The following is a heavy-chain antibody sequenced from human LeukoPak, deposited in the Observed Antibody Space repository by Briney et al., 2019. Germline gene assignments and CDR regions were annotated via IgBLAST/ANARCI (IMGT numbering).Heavy chain of an antibody. Sequence: SETLSLTCTVSGYSISSGYYWGWIRQPPGKGLEWIGSIYHSGSTYYNPSLKSRVTISVDTSKNQFSLKLSSVTAADTAVYYCARRQAYYDIRFDPWGQGTLVIVSS. D-gene: IGHD3-9*01. CDR2: IYHSGST. J-gene: IGHJ5*02. V-gene: IGHV4-38-2*02. CDR3: ARRQAYYDIRFDP. CDR1: GYSISSGYY.